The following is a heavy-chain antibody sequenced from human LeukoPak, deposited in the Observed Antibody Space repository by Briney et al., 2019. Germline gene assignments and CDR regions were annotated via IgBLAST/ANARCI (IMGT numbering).Heavy chain of an antibody. CDR3: ARQNPSGSYGYYFDY. D-gene: IGHD1-26*01. CDR1: GGSIGSYY. Sequence: SETLSLTCTVSGGSIGSYYWSWIRQPPGKGLEWIGYIYYSGSTNYNPSLKSRVTISVDTSKNQFSLKLSSVTAADTAVYYCARQNPSGSYGYYFDYWGQGTLVTVSS. CDR2: IYYSGST. V-gene: IGHV4-59*08. J-gene: IGHJ4*02.